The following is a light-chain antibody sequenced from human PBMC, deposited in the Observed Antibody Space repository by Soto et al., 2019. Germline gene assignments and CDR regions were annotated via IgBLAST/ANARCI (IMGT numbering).Light chain of an antibody. J-gene: IGKJ1*01. Sequence: EIVMTQSPGTLSVSVGERVTLSCRASQSVRSTYLSWYQQKPGQAPRLLIHDVYNRATGIPDRFSGSGSGTEFTLTISRLEPEDFAVYYCQQYGGSPETFGQGTKVEIK. CDR1: QSVRSTY. CDR3: QQYGGSPET. V-gene: IGKV3-20*01. CDR2: DVY.